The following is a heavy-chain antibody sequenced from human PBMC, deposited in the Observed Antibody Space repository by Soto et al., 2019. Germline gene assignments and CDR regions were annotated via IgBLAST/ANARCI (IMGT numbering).Heavy chain of an antibody. J-gene: IGHJ6*02. CDR2: ISWNSGSI. CDR3: AKALGPSHPYGMDV. CDR1: GFTFDDYA. D-gene: IGHD3-16*01. V-gene: IGHV3-9*01. Sequence: EVQLVESGGGLVQPGRSLRLSCAASGFTFDDYAMHWVRQAPGKGLEWVSGISWNSGSIGYADSVKGRFTISRDNAKNSLYLEMNSLRAEDTALYSCAKALGPSHPYGMDVWGQGPTVTVSS.